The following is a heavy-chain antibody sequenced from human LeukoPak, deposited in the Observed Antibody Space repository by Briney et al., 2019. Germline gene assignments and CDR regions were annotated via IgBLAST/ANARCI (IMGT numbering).Heavy chain of an antibody. CDR1: GFTFSSYT. Sequence: GGSLRLSCAASGFTFSSYTMNWVRQAPGKGLEWVSSISGSSTYIYYADSVKGRFTISRDNAKNSLYLQMNNLRDEDTAVYYCALNSSSYRGDAFDIWGQGTMVTVSS. D-gene: IGHD6-13*01. CDR2: ISGSSTYI. J-gene: IGHJ3*02. V-gene: IGHV3-21*01. CDR3: ALNSSSYRGDAFDI.